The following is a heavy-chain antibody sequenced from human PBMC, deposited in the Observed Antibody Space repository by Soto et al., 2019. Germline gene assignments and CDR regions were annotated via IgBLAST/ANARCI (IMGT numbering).Heavy chain of an antibody. CDR2: ISGSGGST. CDR1: GFTFSSYA. J-gene: IGHJ5*02. CDR3: AKSRYNWNHLGDWFDP. Sequence: EVQLLESGGGWVQPGGSLRLSCAASGFTFSSYAMSWVRQAPGKGLEWVSAISGSGGSTYYADSVKGRFTISRDNSKNTLYLQMNRLRAEDTAVYYCAKSRYNWNHLGDWFDPSGQGTLVTVSS. D-gene: IGHD1-20*01. V-gene: IGHV3-23*01.